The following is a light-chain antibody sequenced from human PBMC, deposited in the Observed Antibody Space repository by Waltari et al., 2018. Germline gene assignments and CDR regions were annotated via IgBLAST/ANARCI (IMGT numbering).Light chain of an antibody. CDR2: DVN. V-gene: IGLV2-14*03. CDR1: SSHVCAYNF. Sequence: QSALTQPASVSGSPGQSIAISCAGTSSHVCAYNFLSWYQQHPGKAPKLMIYDVNERPSGVSDRFSGSKSGNTASLTISGLQAEDETDYYCSSFTTSGTYVFGTGTKVTVL. CDR3: SSFTTSGTYV. J-gene: IGLJ1*01.